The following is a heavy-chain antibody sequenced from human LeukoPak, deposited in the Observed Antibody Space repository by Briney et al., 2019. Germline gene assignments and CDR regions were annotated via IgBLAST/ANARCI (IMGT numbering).Heavy chain of an antibody. D-gene: IGHD5-24*01. J-gene: IGHJ5*02. Sequence: SETLSLTCTVSGGSINYYYWSWIRQPPGKGLEWIGYIYHSGSTYYNPSLKSRVTISVDRSKNQFSLKLSSVTAADTAVYYCARGIAGRDGYDWGDNWFDPWGQGTLVTVSS. V-gene: IGHV4-30-2*01. CDR3: ARGIAGRDGYDWGDNWFDP. CDR1: GGSINYYY. CDR2: IYHSGST.